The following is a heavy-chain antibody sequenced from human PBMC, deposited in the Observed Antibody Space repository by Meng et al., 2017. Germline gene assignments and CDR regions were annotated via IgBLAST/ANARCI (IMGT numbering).Heavy chain of an antibody. Sequence: SETLSLTCTVSGGSISSYYWSWIRQPPGKGLEWIGYIYYSGSTNYNPSLKSRVTISVDTSKNQFSLKLSSVTAADTAVYYCARNDCSSTSCYAGAFDIWGQGKMVTVSS. CDR1: GGSISSYY. CDR2: IYYSGST. D-gene: IGHD2-2*01. V-gene: IGHV4-59*01. J-gene: IGHJ3*02. CDR3: ARNDCSSTSCYAGAFDI.